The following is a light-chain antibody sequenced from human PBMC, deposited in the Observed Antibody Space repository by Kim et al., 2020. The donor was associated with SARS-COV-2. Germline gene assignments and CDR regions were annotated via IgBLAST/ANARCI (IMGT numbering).Light chain of an antibody. CDR2: AAS. J-gene: IGKJ2*01. CDR3: HQSYTLPYT. CDR1: QSISSY. Sequence: DIQMTQSPSSLSASVGDRVTITCRTSQSISSYLNWYQQKPGKAPKLLIYAASTLQSGVPSRFSGSGSGTDFTLTISSLQPEDFATYYCHQSYTLPYTFVQGTKLEI. V-gene: IGKV1-39*01.